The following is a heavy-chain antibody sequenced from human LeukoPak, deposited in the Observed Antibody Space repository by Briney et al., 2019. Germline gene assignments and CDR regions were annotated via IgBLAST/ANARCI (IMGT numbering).Heavy chain of an antibody. CDR2: IYYSGST. V-gene: IGHV4-39*07. CDR1: GGSISSSSYY. J-gene: IGHJ3*02. CDR3: AREKSSSVVITNAAFDI. D-gene: IGHD3-22*01. Sequence: PSETLSLTCTVSGGSISSSSYYWGWIRQPPGKGLEWIGSIYYSGSTNYNPSLKSRVTISVDTSKNQFSLKLSSVTAADTAVYYCAREKSSSVVITNAAFDIWGQGTMVTVSS.